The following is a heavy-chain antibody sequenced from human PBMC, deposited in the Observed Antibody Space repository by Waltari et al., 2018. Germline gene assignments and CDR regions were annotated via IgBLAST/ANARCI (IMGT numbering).Heavy chain of an antibody. Sequence: QVQLVQSGAEVKKPGSSVKVSCKASGGTFSSYAISWVRQAPGQGLEGMGGSIPIFGTANYAQKFQGRVTITTDESTSTAYMELSSLGSEDTAVYYCAGGEEYSSSFALDYWGQGTLVTVSS. D-gene: IGHD6-6*01. CDR3: AGGEEYSSSFALDY. CDR1: GGTFSSYA. J-gene: IGHJ4*02. CDR2: SIPIFGTA. V-gene: IGHV1-69*05.